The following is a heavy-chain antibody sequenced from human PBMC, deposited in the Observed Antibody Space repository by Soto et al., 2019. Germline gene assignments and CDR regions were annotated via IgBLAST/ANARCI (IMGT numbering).Heavy chain of an antibody. CDR1: GGSISSGGYY. D-gene: IGHD3-3*01. V-gene: IGHV4-31*03. CDR2: IYYSGST. Sequence: SETLSLACTVSGGSISSGGYYWSWIRQHPGKGLEWIGYIYYSGSTYYNPSLKSRVTISVDTSKNQFSLKLSSVTAADTAVYYCASQPGPYYDFWSGPYYYGMDVWGQGTTVTVSS. CDR3: ASQPGPYYDFWSGPYYYGMDV. J-gene: IGHJ6*02.